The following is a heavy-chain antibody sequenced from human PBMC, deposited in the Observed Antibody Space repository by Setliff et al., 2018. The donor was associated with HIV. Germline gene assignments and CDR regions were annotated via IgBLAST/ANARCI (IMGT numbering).Heavy chain of an antibody. V-gene: IGHV4-61*09. D-gene: IGHD6-19*01. CDR3: ARGRGAWFEGSWFDP. Sequence: SETLSLTCTVSGGSINIGSFYWSWIRQPAGKEPEWLGHVYTSGNTYYDPSLASRVAISLDRSKNQFSLQLDSVTAADPALYFCARGRGAWFEGSWFDPWGQGILVTVSS. CDR2: VYTSGNT. CDR1: GGSINIGSFY. J-gene: IGHJ5*02.